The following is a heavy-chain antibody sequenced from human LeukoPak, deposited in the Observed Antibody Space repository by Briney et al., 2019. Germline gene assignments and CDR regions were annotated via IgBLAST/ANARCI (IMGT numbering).Heavy chain of an antibody. CDR1: GFTFSSYG. D-gene: IGHD4-17*01. J-gene: IGHJ4*02. Sequence: GGSLRLSCAASGFTFSSYGMHWVRQAPGKGLEWVAFIRYDGSNKYYADSVKGRFTISRDNAKNSLYLQMNSLRAEDTAVYYCAREMEDYGIDYWGQGTLVTVSS. V-gene: IGHV3-30*02. CDR2: IRYDGSNK. CDR3: AREMEDYGIDY.